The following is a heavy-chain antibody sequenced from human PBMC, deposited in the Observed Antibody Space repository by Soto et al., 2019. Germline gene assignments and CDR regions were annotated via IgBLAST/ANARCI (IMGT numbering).Heavy chain of an antibody. CDR3: ARGLDYYGSGSHYYYYYGMDV. V-gene: IGHV3-33*01. CDR1: GFTFSSYG. J-gene: IGHJ6*02. Sequence: GGSLRLSCAASGFTFSSYGMHWVRQAPGKGLEWVAVIWYDGSNKYYADSVKGRFTISRDNSKNTLYLQMNSLRAEDTAVYYCARGLDYYGSGSHYYYYYGMDVWGQGTTVTVSS. D-gene: IGHD3-10*01. CDR2: IWYDGSNK.